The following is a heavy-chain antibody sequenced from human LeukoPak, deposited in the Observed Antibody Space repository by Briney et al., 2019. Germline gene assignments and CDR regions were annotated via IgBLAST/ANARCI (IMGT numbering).Heavy chain of an antibody. CDR2: ISSIEGRI. V-gene: IGHV3-64*01. CDR3: ARARRDCSGGTCFSYYFDN. J-gene: IGHJ4*02. CDR1: GFTFSNYA. D-gene: IGHD2-15*01. Sequence: GGSLRLSCAASGFTFSNYAIHWVSQAPGKGLECVSAISSIEGRIYYANSVKGRFTISRDNSKNMVLLQMGSLRAEDMAVYYCARARRDCSGGTCFSYYFDNWGQGTLVTVSP.